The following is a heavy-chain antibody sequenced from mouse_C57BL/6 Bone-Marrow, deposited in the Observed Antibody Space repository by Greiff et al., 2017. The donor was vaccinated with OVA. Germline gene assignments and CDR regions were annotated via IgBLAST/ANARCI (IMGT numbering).Heavy chain of an antibody. CDR1: GYTFTSYT. CDR2: INPSSGYN. V-gene: IGHV1-4*01. CDR3: ARSVYYYGRRDY. Sequence: QVQLQQSGAELARPGASVKMSCKASGYTFTSYTMHWVKQRPGQGLEWIGYINPSSGYNKYNQKFKDKATLTADKSSSTAYMQLSSLTSEDSAVYYCARSVYYYGRRDYWGQGTTLTVSS. D-gene: IGHD1-1*01. J-gene: IGHJ2*01.